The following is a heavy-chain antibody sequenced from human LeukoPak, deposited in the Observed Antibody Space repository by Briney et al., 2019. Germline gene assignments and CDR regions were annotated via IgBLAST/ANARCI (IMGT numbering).Heavy chain of an antibody. CDR3: ARGLATSTLVFDY. V-gene: IGHV4-59*01. D-gene: IGHD5-12*01. Sequence: SETLSLTCTVSGGSISSYYWSWIRQPPGKGLEWIGYIYYSGSTNYNPSLKSRVTISVDTSKNQFSLKLSSVTAADTAVYYCARGLATSTLVFDYWGQGTLVTVSS. J-gene: IGHJ4*02. CDR2: IYYSGST. CDR1: GGSISSYY.